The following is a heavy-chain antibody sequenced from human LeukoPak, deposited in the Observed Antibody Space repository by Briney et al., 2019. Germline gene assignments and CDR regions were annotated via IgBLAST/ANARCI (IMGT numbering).Heavy chain of an antibody. J-gene: IGHJ3*02. CDR3: ARETKDIVVVPAATGDAFDI. Sequence: ASVKVSCKASGYTFTSYGISWVRQAPGQGLEWMGWISAYNGNTNYAQKLQGRVTMTTDTSTSTAYMELRSLRSDDTAVYYCARETKDIVVVPAATGDAFDIWGQGTMVTVSS. CDR2: ISAYNGNT. CDR1: GYTFTSYG. D-gene: IGHD2-2*01. V-gene: IGHV1-18*01.